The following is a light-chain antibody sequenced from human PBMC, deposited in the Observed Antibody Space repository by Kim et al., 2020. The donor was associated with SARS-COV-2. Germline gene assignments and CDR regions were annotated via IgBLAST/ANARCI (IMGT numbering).Light chain of an antibody. CDR2: EKD. CDR1: SLRSYR. V-gene: IGLV3-19*01. CDR3: NSRDMSGDHVI. Sequence: SSELTQDPAVSVALGQTVTITCQGDSLRSYRANWYRQKSGQAPILVIYEKDKRPSGIPDRFSGSSAGYEASLTITGTQAEDEGDYYCNSRDMSGDHVIFGGGTQLTVL. J-gene: IGLJ2*01.